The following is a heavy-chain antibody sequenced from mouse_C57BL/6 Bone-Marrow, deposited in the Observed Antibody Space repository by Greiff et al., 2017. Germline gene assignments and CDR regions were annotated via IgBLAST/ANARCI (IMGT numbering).Heavy chain of an antibody. CDR1: GYTFTSYT. Sequence: QVQLKESGAELARPGASVKMSCKASGYTFTSYTMHWVKQRPGQGLEWIGYINPSSGYTKYNQKFKDKATLTADKPSSTAYMQLSSLTSEDSAVYYCARGGSLFAYWGQGTLVTVSA. J-gene: IGHJ3*01. V-gene: IGHV1-4*01. CDR3: ARGGSLFAY. CDR2: INPSSGYT.